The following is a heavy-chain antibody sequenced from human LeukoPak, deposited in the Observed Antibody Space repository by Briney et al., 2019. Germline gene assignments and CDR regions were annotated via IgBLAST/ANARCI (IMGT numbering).Heavy chain of an antibody. CDR3: AKVPRAMVRGVIPNYYYYYYMDV. D-gene: IGHD3-10*01. CDR2: IRYDGSNK. J-gene: IGHJ6*03. CDR1: GFTFSSYG. V-gene: IGHV3-30*02. Sequence: PGGSLRLSCAASGFTFSSYGMHWVRQAPGKGLEWVAFIRYDGSNKYYADSVKGRFTISRDNSKNTLYLQMNSLRAEDTAVYYCAKVPRAMVRGVIPNYYYYYYMDVWGKGTTVTISS.